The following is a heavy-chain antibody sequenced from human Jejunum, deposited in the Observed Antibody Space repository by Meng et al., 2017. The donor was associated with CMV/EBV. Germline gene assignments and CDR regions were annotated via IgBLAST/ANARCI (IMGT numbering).Heavy chain of an antibody. CDR3: AHTYAGLFDH. CDR2: IYWDNDK. CDR1: GFTLNNSGMG. V-gene: IGHV2-5*02. Sequence: TCTFAGFTLNNSGMGVGWIRQPRRRALGWLTLIYWDNDKRYSPSLKNRVTITKDTSKNQVVLTMTNMGPVDTATYYCAHTYAGLFDHWGQGTLVTVSS. D-gene: IGHD4-23*01. J-gene: IGHJ4*02.